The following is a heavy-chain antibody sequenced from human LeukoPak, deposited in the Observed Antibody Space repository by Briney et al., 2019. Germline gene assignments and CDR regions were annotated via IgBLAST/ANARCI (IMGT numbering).Heavy chain of an antibody. CDR3: ARDRTGDYISAKYFQH. CDR1: GFTFSSYA. J-gene: IGHJ1*01. V-gene: IGHV3-23*01. D-gene: IGHD4-17*01. Sequence: GGSLRLSCAASGFTFSSYAMTWVRQAPGKGLECVSAIGGSGDSTYYADSVKGRFTISRDNSKNTLYLQMNSLRAEDTAVYYCARDRTGDYISAKYFQHWGQGTLVTVSS. CDR2: IGGSGDST.